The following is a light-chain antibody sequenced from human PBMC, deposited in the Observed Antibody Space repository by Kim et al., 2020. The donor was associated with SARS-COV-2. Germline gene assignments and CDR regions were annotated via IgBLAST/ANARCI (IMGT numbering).Light chain of an antibody. CDR3: QQFIIYPRT. V-gene: IGKV1-9*01. J-gene: IGKJ1*01. Sequence: ASVGDRVTITCRASQGISNYLAWYQQNPGKAPKLLIYGASTLASGVPSRFSGSGSGTEFVLTISSLQPEDFATYSRQQFIIYPRTFGQGTKVDIK. CDR2: GAS. CDR1: QGISNY.